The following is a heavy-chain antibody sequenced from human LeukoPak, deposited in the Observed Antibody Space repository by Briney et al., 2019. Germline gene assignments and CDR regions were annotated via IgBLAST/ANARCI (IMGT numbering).Heavy chain of an antibody. D-gene: IGHD3-10*01. CDR2: ISTSSNTI. Sequence: GGSLRLSCAASGFTFSSYNMNWVRQAPGKGLEWVSYISTSSNTIYYADSVKGRFTISRDNAKNLLYLQMNDLRAEDTAVYYCARVGSYGMDVWGQGTTVTVSS. CDR1: GFTFSSYN. CDR3: ARVGSYGMDV. J-gene: IGHJ6*02. V-gene: IGHV3-48*01.